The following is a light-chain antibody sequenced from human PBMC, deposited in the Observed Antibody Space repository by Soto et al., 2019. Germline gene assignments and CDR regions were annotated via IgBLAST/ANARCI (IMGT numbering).Light chain of an antibody. J-gene: IGKJ1*01. CDR1: QSLGNW. Sequence: VNNSPSAVPASVKDSVTLTWPASQSLGNWLAWYQQKPGKAPELLIHDASSLENGVSSRFSGSGSGTEFTLTISILKPDDFVSYFWQVYNSFLGTFGQGTKVDI. V-gene: IGKV1-5*01. CDR3: QVYNSFLGT. CDR2: DAS.